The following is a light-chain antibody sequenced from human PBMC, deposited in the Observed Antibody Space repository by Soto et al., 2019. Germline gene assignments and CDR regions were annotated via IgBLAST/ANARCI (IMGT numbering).Light chain of an antibody. CDR1: QSISSR. CDR3: QQYNSMYP. Sequence: DIEMTKFPSFMSASVGDRVTITCRASQSISSRLAWYPPKPGKDPMRRIYAACTLQSGVPSRLTVSRSGPEFTLPISSLQPDDFATHHSQQYNSMYPFGQGTK. CDR2: AAC. J-gene: IGKJ2*01. V-gene: IGKV1-5*01.